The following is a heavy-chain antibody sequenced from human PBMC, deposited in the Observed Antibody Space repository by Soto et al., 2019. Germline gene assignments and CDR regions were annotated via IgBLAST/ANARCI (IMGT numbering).Heavy chain of an antibody. J-gene: IGHJ4*02. CDR2: ISSTTNYI. CDR1: GFTFTRYS. CDR3: ARESEDLTSTFDY. V-gene: IGHV3-21*06. Sequence: RGSLRLSCAPSGFTFTRYSMNWVRQAPGTGLEWVSSISSTTNYIYYGDSMQGRFTISRDNAKNSLYLEMNSLRAEDTAVYYCARESEDLTSTFDYWGQGTLVTVSS.